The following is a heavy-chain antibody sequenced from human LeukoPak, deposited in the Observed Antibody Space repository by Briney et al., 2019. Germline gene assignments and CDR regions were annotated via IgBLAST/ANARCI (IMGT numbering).Heavy chain of an antibody. D-gene: IGHD2-2*01. J-gene: IGHJ5*02. CDR1: GFTFSSYS. CDR2: ISSSSSYI. Sequence: GGSLRLSCAASGFTFSSYSMNWVRQAPGKGLEWVSSISSSSSYIYYADSVKGRFTISRDNAKNSLYLQMNSLRAEDTAVYYCASSTGGGYCSSTSCQRGGSWFDPWGQGTLVTVSS. V-gene: IGHV3-21*01. CDR3: ASSTGGGYCSSTSCQRGGSWFDP.